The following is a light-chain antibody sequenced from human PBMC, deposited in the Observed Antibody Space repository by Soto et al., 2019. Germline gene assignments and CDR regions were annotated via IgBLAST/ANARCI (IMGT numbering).Light chain of an antibody. Sequence: DIQMTQSPSSVPASVGDRVTITCRASQGIRNWLAWYQQTPGKAPELLIFAASSMQSGVPSRFSGRGSGTEFTLTIDSLQPEDFAVYYCQQYNGWPWTFGQGTKV. CDR1: QGIRNW. CDR2: AAS. J-gene: IGKJ1*01. V-gene: IGKV1D-12*01. CDR3: QQYNGWPWT.